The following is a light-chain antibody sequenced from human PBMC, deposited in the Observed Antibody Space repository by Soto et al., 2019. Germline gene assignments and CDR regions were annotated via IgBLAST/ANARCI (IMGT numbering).Light chain of an antibody. Sequence: ESVLTQSPGTLSLSPGEKATLSCRASQSVSSSYLAWYQQKPGQAPRLLIYGASSRATGIPDRFSGSGSGTDFTLTVSRLEPVYFAVYYCQQFGISSWTFGQGTKV. CDR1: QSVSSSY. CDR3: QQFGISSWT. V-gene: IGKV3-20*01. CDR2: GAS. J-gene: IGKJ1*01.